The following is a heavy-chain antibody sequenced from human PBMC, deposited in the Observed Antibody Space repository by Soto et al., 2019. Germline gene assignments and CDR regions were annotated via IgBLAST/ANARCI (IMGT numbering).Heavy chain of an antibody. CDR2: IGTAGDT. J-gene: IGHJ6*02. V-gene: IGHV3-13*01. CDR1: GFTFSSYD. D-gene: IGHD4-4*01. Sequence: PGGSLRLSCAASGFTFSSYDMHWVRQATGKGLEWVSAIGTAGDTYYPGSVKGRFTISRENAKNSLYLQMNSLRAGDTAMYYCARGGVGYSKVPVPYGMDVWGQGTTVTVSS. CDR3: ARGGVGYSKVPVPYGMDV.